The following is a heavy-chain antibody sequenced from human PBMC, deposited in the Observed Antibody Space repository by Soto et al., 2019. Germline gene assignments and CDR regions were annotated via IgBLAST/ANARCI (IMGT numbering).Heavy chain of an antibody. J-gene: IGHJ4*02. CDR2: IFHVGST. V-gene: IGHV4-4*02. D-gene: IGHD3-3*01. Sequence: HVHLQESGPGLVKPSGTLSLTCAVSGSSISSGSWWSWVRQPPGKGLEWIGEIFHVGSTNYNPSLKIRVTMSVDKSKNCDALELASGTAADTALYYCARDEYNDSSDWGQGTLVTVSS. CDR3: ARDEYNDSSD. CDR1: GSSISSGSW.